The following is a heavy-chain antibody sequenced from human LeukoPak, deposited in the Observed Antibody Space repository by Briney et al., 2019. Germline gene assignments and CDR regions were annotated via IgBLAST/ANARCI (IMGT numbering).Heavy chain of an antibody. V-gene: IGHV3-23*01. Sequence: GRSLRLSCAASGFTFSSYGMHWVRQAPGKGLEWVSAISGSGGSTYYADSVKGRFTISRDNSKNTLWLQMNSLRAEDTAVYYCTKSGYPSNDYWGLGTLVTVSS. D-gene: IGHD3-3*01. CDR3: TKSGYPSNDY. J-gene: IGHJ4*02. CDR1: GFTFSSYG. CDR2: ISGSGGST.